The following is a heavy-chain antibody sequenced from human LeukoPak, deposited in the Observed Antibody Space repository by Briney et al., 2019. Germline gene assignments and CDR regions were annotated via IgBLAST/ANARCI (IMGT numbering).Heavy chain of an antibody. CDR2: ISYDGSNK. CDR3: AKEVQLWLPSGLDY. CDR1: GFTFSSYG. V-gene: IGHV3-30*18. J-gene: IGHJ4*02. Sequence: GGSLRLSCAASGFTFSSYGMHWVRQAPGKGLEWVAVISYDGSNKYYADSVKGRFTISRDNSKNTLYLQMNSLRAEDTAVYYCAKEVQLWLPSGLDYWGQGTLVTVSS. D-gene: IGHD5-18*01.